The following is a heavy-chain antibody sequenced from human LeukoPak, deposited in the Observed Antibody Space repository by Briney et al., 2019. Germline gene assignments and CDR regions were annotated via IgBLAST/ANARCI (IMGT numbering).Heavy chain of an antibody. D-gene: IGHD1-7*01. V-gene: IGHV4-4*07. CDR3: ANFRTGTILVT. J-gene: IGHJ5*02. CDR1: GASISGYW. CDR2: MYTDGDT. Sequence: SETLSLTCDVSGASISGYWWSWIRQPAGKGLEWIGRMYTDGDTNYNPALKSRVTVSVDTSKNLFSLKLISVTAADTAVYYCANFRTGTILVTWGQGILVTVSS.